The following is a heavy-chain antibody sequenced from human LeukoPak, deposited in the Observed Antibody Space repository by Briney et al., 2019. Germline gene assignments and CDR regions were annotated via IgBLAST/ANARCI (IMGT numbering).Heavy chain of an antibody. J-gene: IGHJ4*02. V-gene: IGHV4-34*01. CDR1: GGSFSGYY. CDR3: ARGTYPLYYDSSGYYRY. D-gene: IGHD3-22*01. CDR2: INHSGST. Sequence: SETLSLTCAVYGGSFSGYYWSWIRQPPGKGLEWIGEINHSGSTSYNPSLKSRVTISVDTSKNQFSLKLSSVTAADTAVYYCARGTYPLYYDSSGYYRYWGQGTLVTVSS.